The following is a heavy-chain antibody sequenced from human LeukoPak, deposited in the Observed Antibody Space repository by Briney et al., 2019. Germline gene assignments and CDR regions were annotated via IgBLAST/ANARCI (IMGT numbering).Heavy chain of an antibody. CDR3: ARGLPGVGYYDSSGYPFDY. CDR2: INPSGGST. V-gene: IGHV1-46*01. CDR1: GYTFTSYY. D-gene: IGHD3-22*01. Sequence: GASVKVSCKASGYTFTSYYMHWVRQAPGQGLEWMGIINPSGGSTSYAQKFQGRVTMTGDTSTSTVYMELSSLRSEDTAVYYCARGLPGVGYYDSSGYPFDYWGQGTLVTVSS. J-gene: IGHJ4*02.